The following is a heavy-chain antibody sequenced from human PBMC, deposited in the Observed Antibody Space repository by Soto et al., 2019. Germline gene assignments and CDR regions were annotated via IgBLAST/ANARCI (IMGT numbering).Heavy chain of an antibody. D-gene: IGHD6-19*01. Sequence: GESLKISCNGSGYSFTSYWIGWVRQMPRKGLEWMGIIYPGDSDTRYSPSFQGQVTISADKSISTAYLQWSSLKASDTAMYYCARIKAGYSSGWYYFDYWGQGTLVTVSS. CDR3: ARIKAGYSSGWYYFDY. J-gene: IGHJ4*02. CDR2: IYPGDSDT. CDR1: GYSFTSYW. V-gene: IGHV5-51*01.